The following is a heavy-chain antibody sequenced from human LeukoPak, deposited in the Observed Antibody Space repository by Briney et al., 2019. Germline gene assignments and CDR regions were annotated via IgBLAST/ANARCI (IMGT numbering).Heavy chain of an antibody. J-gene: IGHJ5*02. CDR1: GYTFTGYY. V-gene: IGHV1-2*02. CDR3: ARDFRIAVARTWWFDP. CDR2: INPNSGGT. D-gene: IGHD6-19*01. Sequence: ASVKVSCKASGYTFTGYYMHWVRQAPGQGLEWMGWINPNSGGTNYAQKFQGRVTMTRDTSISTAYMELSRLRSDDTAVYYCARDFRIAVARTWWFDPWGQGTLVTVSS.